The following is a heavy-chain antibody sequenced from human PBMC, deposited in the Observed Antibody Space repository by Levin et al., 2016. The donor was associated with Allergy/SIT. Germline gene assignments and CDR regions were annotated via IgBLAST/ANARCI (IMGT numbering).Heavy chain of an antibody. D-gene: IGHD2-2*01. Sequence: WIRQPPGKGLEWIGEIYHSGSTNYNPSLKSRVTISVDKSKNQFFLKLSSVTAADTAVYYCARGTVPAAADYWGQGTLVTVSS. CDR3: ARGTVPAAADY. V-gene: IGHV4-4*02. CDR2: IYHSGST. J-gene: IGHJ4*02.